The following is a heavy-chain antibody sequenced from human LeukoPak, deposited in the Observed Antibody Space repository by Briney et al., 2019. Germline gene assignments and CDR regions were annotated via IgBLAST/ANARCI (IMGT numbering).Heavy chain of an antibody. Sequence: GGSLRLSCVASGFTFSSYAMSWVRQAPGKGLEWVSVICGSGGSTYYADSVKGRSTIFRDNSKNTLYLQMDSLRGDDTAVYYCATGRDGYNLDYWGQGTLVTVSS. D-gene: IGHD2-21*01. CDR3: ATGRDGYNLDY. J-gene: IGHJ4*02. CDR2: ICGSGGST. V-gene: IGHV3-23*01. CDR1: GFTFSSYA.